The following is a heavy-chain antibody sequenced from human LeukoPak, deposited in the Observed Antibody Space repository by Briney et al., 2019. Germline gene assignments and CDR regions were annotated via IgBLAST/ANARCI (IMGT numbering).Heavy chain of an antibody. D-gene: IGHD6-19*01. CDR3: VRTVAGTSRTRYFDY. CDR2: IIPIFGTA. J-gene: IGHJ4*02. CDR1: GGTFSSYA. Sequence: ASVKVSCKASGGTFSSYAISWVRQAPGQGLEWMGGIIPIFGTANYAQKFQGRVTITADESTSTAYMELSSLRSEDTAVYYCVRTVAGTSRTRYFDYWGQGTLVTVSS. V-gene: IGHV1-69*13.